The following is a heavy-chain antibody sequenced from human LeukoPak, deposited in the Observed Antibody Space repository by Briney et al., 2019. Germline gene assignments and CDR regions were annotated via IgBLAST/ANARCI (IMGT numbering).Heavy chain of an antibody. CDR3: ARTTILDY. CDR2: INHSGST. Sequence: SETLSLTCAVYGESFSGYYWSWIRQPPGKGLEWIGEINHSGSTNYNPSLKSRVTISIDTSKNQFSLKLSSVTAADTAVYYCARTTILDYWGQGNLVTVSS. D-gene: IGHD5-24*01. CDR1: GESFSGYY. J-gene: IGHJ4*02. V-gene: IGHV4-34*01.